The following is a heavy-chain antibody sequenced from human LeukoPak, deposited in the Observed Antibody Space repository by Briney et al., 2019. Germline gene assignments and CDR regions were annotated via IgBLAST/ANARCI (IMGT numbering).Heavy chain of an antibody. Sequence: SETLSLTCAVYGGSFSGYYWSWIRQPPGKGLEWIGEINHSGSTNYNPSLKSRVTISVDTSKNQCSLKLSSVTAADTAVYYCARDGIVLDYWGQGTLDTVSS. CDR1: GGSFSGYY. D-gene: IGHD2-8*01. V-gene: IGHV4-34*01. CDR3: ARDGIVLDY. CDR2: INHSGST. J-gene: IGHJ4*02.